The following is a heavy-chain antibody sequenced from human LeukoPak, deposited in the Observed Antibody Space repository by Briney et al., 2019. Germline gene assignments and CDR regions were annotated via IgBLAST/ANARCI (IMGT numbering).Heavy chain of an antibody. Sequence: GGSLRLSCAASGFTFSSYDMSWVRQAPGKGLEWVSAISGSGGNTYYADSVKGRFTISRDNSKNTLYLQMNSLRAEDTAVYYCAKVGGSYRYIHDAFDIWGQGTMVTVSS. D-gene: IGHD3-16*02. V-gene: IGHV3-23*01. CDR3: AKVGGSYRYIHDAFDI. CDR1: GFTFSSYD. J-gene: IGHJ3*02. CDR2: ISGSGGNT.